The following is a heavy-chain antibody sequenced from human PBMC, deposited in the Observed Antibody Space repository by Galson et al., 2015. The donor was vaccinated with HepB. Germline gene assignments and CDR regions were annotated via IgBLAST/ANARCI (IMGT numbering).Heavy chain of an antibody. J-gene: IGHJ2*01. CDR2: ISHSGETK. CDR1: GFTFSSYT. D-gene: IGHD3-10*01. V-gene: IGHV3-48*02. CDR3: GRAGCYGAGYWYFEL. Sequence: SLRLSCAASGFTFSSYTMNWVRQAPGKGLEWIAYISHSGETKHYADSVKGRLTISRDNANNSLYLEMNSLRDEDTDVYYCGRAGCYGAGYWYFELWGRGTLVTVSS.